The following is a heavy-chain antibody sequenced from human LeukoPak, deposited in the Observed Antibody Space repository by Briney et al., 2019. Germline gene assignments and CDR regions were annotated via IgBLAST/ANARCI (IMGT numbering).Heavy chain of an antibody. Sequence: PSETLSLTCTVSGGSISSYYWSWIRQPPGKGLDWIGYIYASGSTDYNPSLKSRVTISVDTSNNQFSLNLSSVTAADMAVYYCARLTYSTTWYYFDNWGQGTLVTVS. D-gene: IGHD6-13*01. CDR1: GGSISSYY. J-gene: IGHJ4*02. CDR2: IYASGST. V-gene: IGHV4-4*09. CDR3: ARLTYSTTWYYFDN.